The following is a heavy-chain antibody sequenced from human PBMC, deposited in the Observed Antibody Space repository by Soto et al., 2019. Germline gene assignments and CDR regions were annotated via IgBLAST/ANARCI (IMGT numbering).Heavy chain of an antibody. Sequence: GGSLRLSCAASGFTFSSYWMSWVRQAPGKGLEWVANIKQDGSEKYYVDSVKGRFTISRDNAKNSLYLQMNSLRAEDTAVYYCARADCSGGSCYWPNPYYYYGMDVWGQGTTVTVSS. D-gene: IGHD2-15*01. CDR3: ARADCSGGSCYWPNPYYYYGMDV. CDR2: IKQDGSEK. J-gene: IGHJ6*02. CDR1: GFTFSSYW. V-gene: IGHV3-7*03.